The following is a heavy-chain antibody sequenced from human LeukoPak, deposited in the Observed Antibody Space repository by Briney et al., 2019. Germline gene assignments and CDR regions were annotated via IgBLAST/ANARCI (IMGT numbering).Heavy chain of an antibody. CDR2: ISSSGSTI. D-gene: IGHD6-19*01. Sequence: GGSLRLSCAASGFTFSSYEMNWVRQAPGKGLEWVSYISSSGSTIYYADSVKGRFTISRDNAKNSLYLQMNSLRAEDTAVYYCASLAVGPNWFDPWGQGTLVTVSS. CDR3: ASLAVGPNWFDP. J-gene: IGHJ5*02. V-gene: IGHV3-48*03. CDR1: GFTFSSYE.